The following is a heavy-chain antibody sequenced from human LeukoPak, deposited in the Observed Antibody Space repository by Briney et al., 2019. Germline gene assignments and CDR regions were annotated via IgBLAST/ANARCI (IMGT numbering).Heavy chain of an antibody. Sequence: PGGSLRLPCPASGFTFTTSWMSWVRQAPGKGLEWVADMNPDGSTRVYVDSVQGRFTISRDNAKNSVYLQINSLKGEDTAVYYCARDPFHGALDCWGQGTLVTVSS. CDR3: ARDPFHGALDC. D-gene: IGHD4/OR15-4a*01. CDR1: GFTFTTSW. V-gene: IGHV3-7*01. J-gene: IGHJ4*02. CDR2: MNPDGSTR.